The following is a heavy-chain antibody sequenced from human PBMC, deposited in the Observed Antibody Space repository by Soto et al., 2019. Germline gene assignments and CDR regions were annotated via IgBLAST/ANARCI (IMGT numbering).Heavy chain of an antibody. CDR3: ARAAQTKTTVVTPVDY. Sequence: GGSLRLSCAASGVTISSYAMHRVRQAPGKGLEWVAVISYDGSNKYYADSVKGRFTISRDNSKNTLYLQMNSLRAEDTAVYYCARAAQTKTTVVTPVDYWGQGTLDPVSS. CDR1: GVTISSYA. D-gene: IGHD4-17*01. V-gene: IGHV3-30-3*01. CDR2: ISYDGSNK. J-gene: IGHJ4*02.